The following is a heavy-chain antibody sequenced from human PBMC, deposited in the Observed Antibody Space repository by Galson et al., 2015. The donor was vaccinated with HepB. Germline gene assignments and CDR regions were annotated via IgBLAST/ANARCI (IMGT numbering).Heavy chain of an antibody. Sequence: SVKVSCKASGYTFTSYGISWVRQAPGQGLEWMGWISAYNGNTNSAQKVHGRVTMTTDTSTSTAYMELRSLRSDDTAVYYCARDDSSGWGGRFDCWGQGTLVTVSS. D-gene: IGHD6-19*01. CDR3: ARDDSSGWGGRFDC. J-gene: IGHJ4*02. CDR2: ISAYNGNT. CDR1: GYTFTSYG. V-gene: IGHV1-18*04.